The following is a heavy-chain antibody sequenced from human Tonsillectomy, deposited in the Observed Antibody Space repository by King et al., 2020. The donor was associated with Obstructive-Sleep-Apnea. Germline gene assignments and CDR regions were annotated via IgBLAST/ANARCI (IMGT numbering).Heavy chain of an antibody. CDR3: AHWVSGWLQFGVRDAFDV. V-gene: IGHV2-5*02. Sequence: QVTLKESGPTLVKPTETLTLTCTFSGFSITRGGVGVGWILQPPGKALEGLALIYGVDDKSYSPSLVNRLTVTKDIHKNDVVLTMTNMDPADTATYYCAHWVSGWLQFGVRDAFDVWGQGIVVAVSS. J-gene: IGHJ3*01. CDR2: IYGVDDK. D-gene: IGHD3-10*01. CDR1: GFSITRGGVG.